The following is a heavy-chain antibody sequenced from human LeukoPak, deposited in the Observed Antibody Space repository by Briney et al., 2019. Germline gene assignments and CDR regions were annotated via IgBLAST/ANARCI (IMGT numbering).Heavy chain of an antibody. CDR2: LHHTRST. CDR3: ARDRESSPWELLLDY. Sequence: SETLSLTCAVSGYSIRSGYYWAWIRQPPGKGLEWIGSLHHTRSTYYNPSLKSRVSMSVDGSNNNFSLKLGTVTASDTAVYYCARDRESSPWELLLDYWGQGILVTVSS. CDR1: GYSIRSGYY. J-gene: IGHJ4*02. V-gene: IGHV4-38-2*02. D-gene: IGHD1-26*01.